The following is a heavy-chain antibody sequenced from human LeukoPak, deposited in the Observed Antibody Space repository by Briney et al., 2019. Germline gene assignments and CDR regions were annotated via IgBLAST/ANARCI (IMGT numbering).Heavy chain of an antibody. V-gene: IGHV4-59*01. Sequence: PSETLSLTCSVSGGSITGDYWSWIRQPPGKGLEWIGYIYYSGSTNYNPSLKSRVTISVDTSKNQFSLKLSSVTAADTAVYYCARDETYYYDSSGFGDRAFDIWGQGTMVTVSS. J-gene: IGHJ3*02. D-gene: IGHD3-22*01. CDR3: ARDETYYYDSSGFGDRAFDI. CDR1: GGSITGDY. CDR2: IYYSGST.